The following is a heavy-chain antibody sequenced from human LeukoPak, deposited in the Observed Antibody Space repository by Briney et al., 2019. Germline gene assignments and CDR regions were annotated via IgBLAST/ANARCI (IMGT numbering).Heavy chain of an antibody. CDR2: MNPNSGNT. D-gene: IGHD2/OR15-2a*01. J-gene: IGHJ6*03. CDR1: GYTFTSYD. V-gene: IGHV1-8*01. CDR3: ARGCPTSMLEDYYYYMDV. Sequence: ASVKVSCMASGYTFTSYDINWVRQATGQGLEWMGWMNPNSGNTGYAQKFQGRVTMTRNTSISTAYMELSSLRSEDTAVYYCARGCPTSMLEDYYYYMDVWGKGTTVTVSS.